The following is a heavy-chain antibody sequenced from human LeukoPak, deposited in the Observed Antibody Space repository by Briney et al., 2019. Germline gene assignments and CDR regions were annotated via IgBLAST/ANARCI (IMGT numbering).Heavy chain of an antibody. CDR1: GGSISSSSYY. Sequence: PSETLSLTCTVSGGSISSSSYYWGWIRQPPGKGLEWIGSLYYSGSTYYNPSLKSRVTKSVDTSKNQFSLKLSSVTAADTAVYYCARQARTIYWGQGTLVTVSS. CDR2: LYYSGST. J-gene: IGHJ4*02. CDR3: ARQARTIY. V-gene: IGHV4-39*01. D-gene: IGHD4/OR15-4a*01.